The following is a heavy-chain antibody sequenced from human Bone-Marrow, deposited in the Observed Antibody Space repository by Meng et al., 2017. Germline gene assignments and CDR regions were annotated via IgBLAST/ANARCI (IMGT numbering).Heavy chain of an antibody. CDR3: ARGRVTTVTTPNWYFDL. V-gene: IGHV4-34*01. D-gene: IGHD4-17*01. J-gene: IGHJ2*01. CDR1: GGSFSGYY. CDR2: INHSGST. Sequence: QLQMWAAGRLKPSETLSLTCAVYGGSFSGYYWSWIRQPPGKGLEWIGEINHSGSTNYNPSLKSRVTISVDTSKNQFSLKLSSVTAADTAVYYCARGRVTTVTTPNWYFDLWGRGTLVTVSS.